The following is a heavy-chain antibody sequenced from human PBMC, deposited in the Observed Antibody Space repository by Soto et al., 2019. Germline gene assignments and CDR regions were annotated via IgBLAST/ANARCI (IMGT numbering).Heavy chain of an antibody. CDR2: IKQDGSEK. J-gene: IGHJ6*02. CDR3: ARRQLGYSYGEIYYYYGRDV. V-gene: IGHV3-7*03. Sequence: GGSLRLSCAASGFTFSSYWMSWVRQAPGKGLEWVANIKQDGSEKYYVDSVKGRFTISRDNAKNSLYLQMNSLRAEDTAVYYCARRQLGYSYGEIYYYYGRDVWGQGTTVTVSS. CDR1: GFTFSSYW. D-gene: IGHD5-18*01.